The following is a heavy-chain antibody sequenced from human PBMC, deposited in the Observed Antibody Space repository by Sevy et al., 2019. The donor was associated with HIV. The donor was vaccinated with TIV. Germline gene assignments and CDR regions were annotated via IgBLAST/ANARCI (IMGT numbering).Heavy chain of an antibody. Sequence: AWSLRLSCAASGFTFSYAWMNWVRQAPGKGLEWVGRIQSNADGGTIDYAAPVKGRFTISRDDSQNTLYLQMNSLKTEGTAVYYCSTDPIILLLVMNGMDFWGQGTTVTVSS. CDR1: GFTFSYAW. J-gene: IGHJ6*02. CDR2: IQSNADGGTI. V-gene: IGHV3-15*01. CDR3: STDPIILLLVMNGMDF. D-gene: IGHD2-8*02.